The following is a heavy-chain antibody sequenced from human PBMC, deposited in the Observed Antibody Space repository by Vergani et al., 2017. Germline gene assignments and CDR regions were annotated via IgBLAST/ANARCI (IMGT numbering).Heavy chain of an antibody. Sequence: QVQLQESGPGLVKPSQTLSLTCTVSGGSISSGGYYWSWIRQHPGKGLEWIGYIYYSGSTYYNPSLTSRVTISVDTSKNQFSLKLSSVTAADTAVYYCAREGMTTVTTSAFDIWGQGTMVTVSS. CDR2: IYYSGST. V-gene: IGHV4-31*03. J-gene: IGHJ3*02. CDR1: GGSISSGGYY. CDR3: AREGMTTVTTSAFDI. D-gene: IGHD4-17*01.